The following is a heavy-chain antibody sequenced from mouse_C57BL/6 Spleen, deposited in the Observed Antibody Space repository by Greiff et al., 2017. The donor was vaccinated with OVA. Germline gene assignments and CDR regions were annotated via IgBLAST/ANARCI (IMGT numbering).Heavy chain of an antibody. CDR2: ISDGGSYT. V-gene: IGHV5-4*01. D-gene: IGHD1-1*01. CDR3: ARDRDYGSSLFAY. CDR1: GFTFSSYA. J-gene: IGHJ3*01. Sequence: DVKLVESGGGLVKPGGSLKLSCAASGFTFSSYAMSWVRQTPEKRLEWVATISDGGSYTYYPDNVKGRFTISRDNAKNNLYLQMSHLKSEDTAMYYCARDRDYGSSLFAYWGQGTLVTVSA.